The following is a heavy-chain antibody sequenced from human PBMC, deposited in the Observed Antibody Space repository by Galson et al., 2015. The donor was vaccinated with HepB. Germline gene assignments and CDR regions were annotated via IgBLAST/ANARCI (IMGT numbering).Heavy chain of an antibody. V-gene: IGHV3-49*03. CDR3: LGDTGLVEFDY. Sequence: LRLSCAASGFTFGDYAMSWFRQAPGKGLEWLGFIRSKAYGGTTKYAASVKCRFTISRNDSKNTLYLQMNSLRADDTAVYFCLGDTGLVEFDYWGQGTLVTVSS. CDR2: IRSKAYGGTT. J-gene: IGHJ4*02. CDR1: GFTFGDYA. D-gene: IGHD2-15*01.